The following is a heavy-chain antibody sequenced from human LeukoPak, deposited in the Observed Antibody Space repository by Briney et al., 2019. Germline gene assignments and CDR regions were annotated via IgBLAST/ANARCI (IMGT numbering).Heavy chain of an antibody. J-gene: IGHJ5*02. CDR1: GYSFTSYW. V-gene: IGHV5-51*01. CDR3: ARRLPSYSSSWYWFDP. Sequence: GESLKISCKGPGYSFTSYWIGWVRQMPGKGLEWMGIIYPGDSDTRYSPSFQGQVTISADKSISTAYLQWSSLKASDTAMYYCARRLPSYSSSWYWFDPWGQGTLVTVSS. CDR2: IYPGDSDT. D-gene: IGHD6-13*01.